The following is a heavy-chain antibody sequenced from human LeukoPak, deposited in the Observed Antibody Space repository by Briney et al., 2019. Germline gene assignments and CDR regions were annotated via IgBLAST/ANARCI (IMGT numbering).Heavy chain of an antibody. J-gene: IGHJ5*02. CDR3: ARVEIVVVITKSSWFDP. D-gene: IGHD3-22*01. CDR1: GYTFTSYG. V-gene: IGHV1-18*01. Sequence: ASVKVSCKASGYTFTSYGISWVRQAPGQGLEWMGWISAYNGSTNYAQKLQGRVTMTTDTSTSTAYMELRSLRSDDTAVYYCARVEIVVVITKSSWFDPWGQGTLVTVSS. CDR2: ISAYNGST.